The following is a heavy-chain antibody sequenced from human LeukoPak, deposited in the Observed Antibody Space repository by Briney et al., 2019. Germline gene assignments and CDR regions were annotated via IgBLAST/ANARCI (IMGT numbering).Heavy chain of an antibody. CDR2: IVVGSGNT. CDR1: GFTFTTSA. V-gene: IGHV1-58*01. CDR3: AAVPNANAWYWDDAFDI. Sequence: SVKVSCKASGFTFTTSAVQWVRQARGQRLEWIGRIVVGSGNTDHAKKFQGRLTITRDISTSTAYMELSSLTSDDTAVYYCAAVPNANAWYWDDAFDIWGQGTMVTVSS. D-gene: IGHD2-8*02. J-gene: IGHJ3*02.